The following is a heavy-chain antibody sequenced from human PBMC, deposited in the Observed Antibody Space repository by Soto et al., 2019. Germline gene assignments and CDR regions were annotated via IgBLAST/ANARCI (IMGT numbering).Heavy chain of an antibody. CDR1: GGTFSSYT. Sequence: QVQLVQSGAEVKKPGSSVKVSCKASGGTFSSYTISWVRQAPGQGLEWMGRIIPILGIANYAQKIQGRDTITADKCTSTAYRELSRLRSEETAVYYCSGPDPFDYWGRGTLVSVTS. CDR2: IIPILGIA. J-gene: IGHJ4*02. V-gene: IGHV1-69*02. D-gene: IGHD6-25*01. CDR3: SGPDPFDY.